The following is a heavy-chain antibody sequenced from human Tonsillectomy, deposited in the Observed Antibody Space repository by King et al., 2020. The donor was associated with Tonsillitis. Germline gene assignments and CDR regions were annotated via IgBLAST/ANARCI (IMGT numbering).Heavy chain of an antibody. D-gene: IGHD3-16*01. CDR2: IYPGDSDT. CDR3: ARRGGGGGAGEEYFQP. Sequence: QLVQSGAEVKKPGESLKISCKGSGYSFTSYWIGWVRQMPGKGLEWMGIIYPGDSDTRYSPSFQGQVPISADKSSSTAYLQWGRRKDSDSAMYYCARRGGGGGAGEEYFQPWGQGTLVTVSS. J-gene: IGHJ1*01. V-gene: IGHV5-51*01. CDR1: GYSFTSYW.